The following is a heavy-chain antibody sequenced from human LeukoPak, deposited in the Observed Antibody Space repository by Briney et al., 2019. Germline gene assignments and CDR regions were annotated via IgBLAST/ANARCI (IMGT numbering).Heavy chain of an antibody. V-gene: IGHV3-30*04. CDR1: GFTFSSYA. J-gene: IGHJ3*02. Sequence: GGSLRLSCAAPGFTFSSYAMHWVRQAPGKGLEWVAVISYDGSNKYYADSVKGRFTISRDNSKNTLYLQMNSLRAEDTAVYYCAREILVLEAAFDIWGQGTMVTVSS. CDR3: AREILVLEAAFDI. CDR2: ISYDGSNK. D-gene: IGHD3-3*01.